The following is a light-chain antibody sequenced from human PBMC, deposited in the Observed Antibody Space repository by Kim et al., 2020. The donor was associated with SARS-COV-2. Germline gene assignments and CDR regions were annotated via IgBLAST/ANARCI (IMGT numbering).Light chain of an antibody. V-gene: IGLV3-21*01. CDR3: QVWDTNSEV. Sequence: VAPGQTARITCEGDNIGSKSVHWYRQKPGQAPLLVIYYDDGRPSGVPERFSGSNSGNTATLTVSGVEAGDEADYYCQVWDTNSEVFGGGTQLAVL. CDR2: YDD. J-gene: IGLJ3*02. CDR1: NIGSKS.